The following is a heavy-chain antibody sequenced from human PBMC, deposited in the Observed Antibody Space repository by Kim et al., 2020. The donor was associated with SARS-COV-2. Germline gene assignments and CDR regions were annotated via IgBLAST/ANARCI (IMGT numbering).Heavy chain of an antibody. D-gene: IGHD3-16*01. V-gene: IGHV3-23*01. CDR3: AKEKRRDMITFGGGNDY. J-gene: IGHJ4*02. CDR2: ISGSGGST. CDR1: GFTLSSYA. Sequence: GGSLRLSCAASGFTLSSYAMSWVRQAPGKGLEWVSAISGSGGSTYYADSVKGRFTISRDNSKNTLYLQMNSLRAEDTAVYYCAKEKRRDMITFGGGNDYWGQGTLVTVSS.